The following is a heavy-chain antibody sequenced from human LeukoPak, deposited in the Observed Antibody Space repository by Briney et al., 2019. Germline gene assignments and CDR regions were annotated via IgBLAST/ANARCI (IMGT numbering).Heavy chain of an antibody. V-gene: IGHV3-23*01. CDR2: ISGSGDRT. Sequence: GGSLRLSCAASGITLRSYAMSWVRQAPGKGLEWVSAISGSGDRTYHADSVKGRFTVSRDTSKNTLFLQMNSLRAEDTAVYYCAKLLRGVVVPYFDYWGQGTLVTVSS. D-gene: IGHD3-10*01. CDR3: AKLLRGVVVPYFDY. CDR1: GITLRSYA. J-gene: IGHJ4*02.